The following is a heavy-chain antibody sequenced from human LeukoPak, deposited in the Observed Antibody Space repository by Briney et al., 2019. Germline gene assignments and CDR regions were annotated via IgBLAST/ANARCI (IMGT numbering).Heavy chain of an antibody. CDR1: GGSISIYY. V-gene: IGHV4-59*01. J-gene: IGHJ4*02. CDR3: TRDRELGF. Sequence: PSETLSLTCTVSGGSISIYYWKWIRQPPGKGLEWIGSIYNSGSTTYNPSLKSRVTISGDTSKNQFSLKLSSVTAADTAVYYCTRDRELGFWGQGTLVTVSS. CDR2: IYNSGST. D-gene: IGHD1-26*01.